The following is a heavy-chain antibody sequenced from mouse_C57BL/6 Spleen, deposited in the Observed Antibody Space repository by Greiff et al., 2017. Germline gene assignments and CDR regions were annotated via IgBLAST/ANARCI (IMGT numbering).Heavy chain of an antibody. CDR3: ARYYGYDEAMDY. J-gene: IGHJ4*01. V-gene: IGHV1-82*01. D-gene: IGHD2-2*01. CDR1: GYAFSSSW. Sequence: VKLVESGPELVKPGASVKISCKASGYAFSSSWMNWVKQRPGKGLEWIGRIYPGDGDTNYNGKFKGKATLTADKSSSTAYMQLSSLTSEDSAVYFCARYYGYDEAMDYWGQGTSVTVSS. CDR2: IYPGDGDT.